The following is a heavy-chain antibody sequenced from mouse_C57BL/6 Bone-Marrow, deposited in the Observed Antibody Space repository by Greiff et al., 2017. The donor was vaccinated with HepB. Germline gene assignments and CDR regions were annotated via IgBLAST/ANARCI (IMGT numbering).Heavy chain of an antibody. CDR1: GYAFSSSW. D-gene: IGHD4-1*01. CDR2: IYPGDGDT. Sequence: QVQLKQSGPELVKPGASVKISCKASGYAFSSSWMNWVKQRPGKGLEWIGRIYPGDGDTNYNGKFKGKATLTADKSSSTAYMQLSSLTSEDSAVYCCASANWDWYFDVWGTGTTVTVSS. J-gene: IGHJ1*03. CDR3: ASANWDWYFDV. V-gene: IGHV1-82*01.